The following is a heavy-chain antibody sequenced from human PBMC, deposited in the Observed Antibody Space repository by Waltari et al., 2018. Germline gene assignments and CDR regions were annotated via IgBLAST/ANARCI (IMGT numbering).Heavy chain of an antibody. Sequence: EVQLVESGGGLVQPGGSLRLSCAASGFTFSSYEMNWVRQAPGKGLEWVSYISSSGSTIYYADSVKGRFTISRDNAKNSLYLQMNSLRAEDTAVYYCARGDPGGYYDSSGYYYPLDYWGQGTLVTVSS. CDR1: GFTFSSYE. V-gene: IGHV3-48*03. D-gene: IGHD3-22*01. CDR2: ISSSGSTI. J-gene: IGHJ4*02. CDR3: ARGDPGGYYDSSGYYYPLDY.